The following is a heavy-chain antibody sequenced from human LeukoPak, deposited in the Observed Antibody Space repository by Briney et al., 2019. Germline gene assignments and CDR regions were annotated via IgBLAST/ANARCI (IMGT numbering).Heavy chain of an antibody. Sequence: SVKVSCKASGGTFSSYAISWVRQAPGQGLEWMGRIIPIFGTANYAQKFQGRVMITTDESTSTAYMELSSLRSEDTAVYYCARSGFGELTRWFDPWGQGTLVTVSS. CDR3: ARSGFGELTRWFDP. V-gene: IGHV1-69*05. CDR1: GGTFSSYA. D-gene: IGHD3-10*01. CDR2: IIPIFGTA. J-gene: IGHJ5*02.